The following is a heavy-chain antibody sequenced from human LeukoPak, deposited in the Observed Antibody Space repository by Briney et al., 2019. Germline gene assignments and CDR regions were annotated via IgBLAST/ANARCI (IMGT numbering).Heavy chain of an antibody. CDR2: IRYDGSNE. D-gene: IGHD6-19*01. CDR1: GFTFSSYG. J-gene: IGHJ4*02. V-gene: IGHV3-30*02. Sequence: GGSLRLSCAASGFTFSSYGMHWVRQAPGKGLEWMAFIRYDGSNEYYADSVKGRFTISRDNSKNTLYLQMNSLRAEDTAVYYCAKPAISSRGWYYDYWGQGTLVTVSS. CDR3: AKPAISSRGWYYDY.